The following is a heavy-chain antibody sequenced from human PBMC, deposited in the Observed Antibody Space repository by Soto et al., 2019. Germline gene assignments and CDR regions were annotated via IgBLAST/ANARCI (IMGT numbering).Heavy chain of an antibody. V-gene: IGHV3-33*01. CDR2: IWHDGNNK. CDR1: GFTFSNYG. CDR3: ASDLVGASDSYGLDV. Sequence: GGSLRLSWAASGFTFSNYGMHWVRQAPGKGLEWVAIIWHDGNNKYYADSVRGRFIISRDNSKNRLYLQMNSLRAEDTAVYYCASDLVGASDSYGLDVWGQGTPVTVSS. D-gene: IGHD1-26*01. J-gene: IGHJ6*02.